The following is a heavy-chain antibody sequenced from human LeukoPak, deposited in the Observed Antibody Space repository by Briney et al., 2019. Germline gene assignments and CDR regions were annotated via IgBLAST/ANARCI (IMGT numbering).Heavy chain of an antibody. CDR1: GFTFSSYS. CDR2: ISSSSSYI. CDR3: ARVQGETLPTNAFDI. D-gene: IGHD5-12*01. Sequence: GGSLRLSCAASGFTFSSYSMNWVRQAPGKGLEWVSSISSSSSYIYYADSMKGRFTISRDNAKNSLYLQMNSLRAEDTAVYYCARVQGETLPTNAFDIWGQGTMVTVSS. J-gene: IGHJ3*02. V-gene: IGHV3-21*01.